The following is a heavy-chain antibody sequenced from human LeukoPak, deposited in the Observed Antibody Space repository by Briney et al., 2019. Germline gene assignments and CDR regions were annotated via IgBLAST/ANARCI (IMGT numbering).Heavy chain of an antibody. CDR1: GYTFTGYY. Sequence: ASVKVSCKTSGYTFTGYYMHWVRQAPGQGLEWMGWINPNTGGTNYAQKFQGRVAMTSDTSISTAYMELSSLKSDDTAMYYCARAPMIVVVFPPRLDFWGQGTLVTVSS. D-gene: IGHD3-22*01. CDR3: ARAPMIVVVFPPRLDF. J-gene: IGHJ4*02. CDR2: INPNTGGT. V-gene: IGHV1-2*02.